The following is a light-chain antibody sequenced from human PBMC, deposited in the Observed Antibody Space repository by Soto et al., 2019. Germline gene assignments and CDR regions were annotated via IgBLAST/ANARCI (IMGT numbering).Light chain of an antibody. CDR2: DTN. V-gene: IGLV7-46*01. CDR3: LLSYGGARV. J-gene: IGLJ3*02. CDR1: TGTVTSSQY. Sequence: QAVLTQEPSLTVSPGGTVTLTCGSSTGTVTSSQYPYWFQQKPGQAPRTLIYDTNRKHSWTPARFSGSLLGGKPALTLSGAQPEDEAEYYCLLSYGGARVFGGGTKLTVL.